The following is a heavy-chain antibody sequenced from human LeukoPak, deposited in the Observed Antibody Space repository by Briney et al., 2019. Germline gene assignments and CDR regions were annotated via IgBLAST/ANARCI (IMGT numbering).Heavy chain of an antibody. CDR3: ARAPHERGYSGYAPSWFDP. J-gene: IGHJ5*02. D-gene: IGHD5-12*01. CDR1: GYSISSGYY. CDR2: IYHSGST. V-gene: IGHV4-38-2*02. Sequence: SETLSLTCTVSGYSISSGYYWGWIRQPPGKGLEWIGSIYHSGSTYYNPSLKSRVTISVDTSKNQFSLKLSSVTAADTAVYYCARAPHERGYSGYAPSWFDPWGQGTLVTVSS.